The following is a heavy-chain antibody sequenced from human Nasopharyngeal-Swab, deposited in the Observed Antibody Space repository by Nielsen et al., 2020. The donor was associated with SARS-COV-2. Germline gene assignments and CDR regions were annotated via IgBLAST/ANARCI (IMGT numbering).Heavy chain of an antibody. CDR3: AKDHFYDSGSYDRLYFDF. D-gene: IGHD3-10*01. V-gene: IGHV3-30*18. CDR2: FSFDESYR. Sequence: GESLKISCAASGFILSDYDMHWVRQAPGKGLEWVATFSFDESYRYFADSVRGRFSISRDNIKNILYLQMDSLRADDTAVYYCAKDHFYDSGSYDRLYFDFWGQGTLVTVSS. J-gene: IGHJ4*02. CDR1: GFILSDYD.